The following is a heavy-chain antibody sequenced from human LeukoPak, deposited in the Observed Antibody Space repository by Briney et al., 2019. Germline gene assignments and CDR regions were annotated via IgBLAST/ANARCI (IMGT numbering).Heavy chain of an antibody. CDR3: ARDTDNNGYSK. CDR1: GFTFRSHG. CDR2: ISSDGSNR. Sequence: PGGSLRLSCAASGFTFRSHGMHWVRQAPGKGLEWVAVISSDGSNRYYADSVKGRFTISRDNSENTLFLQMNSLRAEDTAVYYCARDTDNNGYSKWGQGTLVTVSS. D-gene: IGHD3-22*01. V-gene: IGHV3-30*03. J-gene: IGHJ4*02.